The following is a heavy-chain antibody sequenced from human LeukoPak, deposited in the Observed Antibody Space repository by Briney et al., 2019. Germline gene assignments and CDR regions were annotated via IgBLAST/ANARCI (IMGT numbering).Heavy chain of an antibody. Sequence: ASVKVSCKASGYTFTSYYMHWVRQAPGQGLEWMGRINPTSGVTNYAQKFQGRVTMTRDTSISTAYMELSRLTSDDTAVYYCAGSNGWPGDYFNYWGQGTLLTVSS. CDR2: INPTSGVT. J-gene: IGHJ4*02. CDR1: GYTFTSYY. V-gene: IGHV1-2*06. D-gene: IGHD6-19*01. CDR3: AGSNGWPGDYFNY.